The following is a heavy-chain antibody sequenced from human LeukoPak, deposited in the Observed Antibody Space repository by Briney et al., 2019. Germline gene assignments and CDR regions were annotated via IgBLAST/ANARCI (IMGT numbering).Heavy chain of an antibody. V-gene: IGHV4-59*01. Sequence: SETLSLTRTVSGGSISSYYWSWIRQPPGKGLEWIGYIYYSGSTNYNPSLKSRVTISVDASKNQFSLKLSSVTAADAAVYYCAANYYDSSGYYYPFDYWGQGTLVTVSS. J-gene: IGHJ4*02. CDR3: AANYYDSSGYYYPFDY. D-gene: IGHD3-22*01. CDR2: IYYSGST. CDR1: GGSISSYY.